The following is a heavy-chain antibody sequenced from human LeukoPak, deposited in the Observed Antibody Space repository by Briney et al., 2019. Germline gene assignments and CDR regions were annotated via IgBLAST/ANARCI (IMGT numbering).Heavy chain of an antibody. CDR2: ISYDGSSE. CDR3: AKELYYGDYGAEGLDV. J-gene: IGHJ6*01. V-gene: IGHV3-30*18. D-gene: IGHD4-17*01. Sequence: GRSLRLSCAVSGFTFGNYGMHWVRQAPGKGLEWVALISYDGSSEYYAGSVKGRFTISRDNSKITVYLQMNSLKAEDTAVYYCAKELYYGDYGAEGLDVGGQGTTVTVSA. CDR1: GFTFGNYG.